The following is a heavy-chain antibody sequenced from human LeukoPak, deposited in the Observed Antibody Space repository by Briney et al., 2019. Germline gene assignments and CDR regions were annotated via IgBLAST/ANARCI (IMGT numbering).Heavy chain of an antibody. J-gene: IGHJ4*02. V-gene: IGHV3-30*04. CDR1: GFTFSSYA. CDR3: ARIAHLRYFDWLLRGRVEYYFDY. D-gene: IGHD3-9*01. CDR2: ISYDGSNK. Sequence: GGSLRLSCAASGFTFSSYAMHWVRQAPGKGLEWVAVISYDGSNKYYADSVKGRFTISRDNSKNTLYLQMNSLRAEDTAVYYCARIAHLRYFDWLLRGRVEYYFDYWGQGTLVTVSS.